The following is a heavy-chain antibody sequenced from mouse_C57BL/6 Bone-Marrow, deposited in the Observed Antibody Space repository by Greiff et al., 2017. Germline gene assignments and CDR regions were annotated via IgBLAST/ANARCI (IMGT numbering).Heavy chain of an antibody. Sequence: QVQLKQSGAELVRPGTSVKMSCKASGYTFTNYWIGWAKQRPGHGLEWIGDIYPGGGYTNYNEKFKGKATLTADKSSSKAYMQFSSLTSEDSAIYYCARLTVVAYYAMDYWGQGTSVTVSS. CDR2: IYPGGGYT. V-gene: IGHV1-63*01. CDR1: GYTFTNYW. J-gene: IGHJ4*01. CDR3: ARLTVVAYYAMDY. D-gene: IGHD1-1*01.